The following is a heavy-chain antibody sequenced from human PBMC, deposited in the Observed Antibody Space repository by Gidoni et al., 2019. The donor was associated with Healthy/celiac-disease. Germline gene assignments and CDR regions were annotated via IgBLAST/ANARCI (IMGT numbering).Heavy chain of an antibody. CDR3: ARDGRVAAIKHQYFQH. J-gene: IGHJ1*01. V-gene: IGHV3-33*01. Sequence: QVQLVESGGGVVQPGRSLRLSCAASAFTFSSHGLHWVRQAPGKGLEWVAVIWYDGSNKYYADSVKGRFTISRDNSKNTLYLQMNSLRAEDTAVYYCARDGRVAAIKHQYFQHWGQGTLVTVSS. D-gene: IGHD2-15*01. CDR2: IWYDGSNK. CDR1: AFTFSSHG.